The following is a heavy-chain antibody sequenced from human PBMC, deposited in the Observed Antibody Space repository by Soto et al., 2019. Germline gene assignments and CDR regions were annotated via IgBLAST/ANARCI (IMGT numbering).Heavy chain of an antibody. CDR1: GFTFSSYA. CDR2: ISGSGGST. V-gene: IGHV3-23*01. CDR3: AREAYYDFWSGNSAYMDV. J-gene: IGHJ6*03. D-gene: IGHD3-3*01. Sequence: GGYLRLSCAASGFTFSSYAMSWVRQAPGKGLEWVSAISGSGGSTYYADSVKGRFTISRDNSKNTLYLQMNSLRAEDTAVYYCAREAYYDFWSGNSAYMDVWGKRTMVTVSS.